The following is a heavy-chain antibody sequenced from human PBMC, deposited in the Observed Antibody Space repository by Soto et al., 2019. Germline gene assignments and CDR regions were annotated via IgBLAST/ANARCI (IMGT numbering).Heavy chain of an antibody. CDR3: ATSLYSNSWYFFDS. J-gene: IGHJ4*02. CDR1: GGSISSYY. Sequence: QVQLQESGPGLVKPSETLSLTCTVSGGSISSYYWSWIRQPPGKGLEWIGYMYYRGSTNNNPSLKSRLTISVGPSKNQFSLKLTSVTAADTAVYYCATSLYSNSWYFFDSWGQGTLVTVSS. V-gene: IGHV4-59*01. D-gene: IGHD6-13*01. CDR2: MYYRGST.